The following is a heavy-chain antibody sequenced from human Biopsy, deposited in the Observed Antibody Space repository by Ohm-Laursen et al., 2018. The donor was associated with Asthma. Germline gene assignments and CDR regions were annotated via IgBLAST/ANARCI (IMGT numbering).Heavy chain of an antibody. V-gene: IGHV3-53*01. Sequence: GSLRPSCSASGFAVSRDHMFWVRQAPGKGLEWVSVIYSGGTSHTADSVRGRSTISRDYSKNTLYLQMHSLRAEDTAVYYCARGDSSNWSHYYFDYWGQGTLVTVSS. CDR1: GFAVSRDH. CDR3: ARGDSSNWSHYYFDY. CDR2: IYSGGTS. D-gene: IGHD3-22*01. J-gene: IGHJ4*02.